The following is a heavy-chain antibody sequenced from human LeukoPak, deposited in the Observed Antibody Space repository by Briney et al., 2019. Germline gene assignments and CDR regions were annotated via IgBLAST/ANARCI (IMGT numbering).Heavy chain of an antibody. CDR1: GYTFTIYW. CDR2: IYPGDSDT. D-gene: IGHD5-18*01. Sequence: GESLKISCQGSGYTFTIYWIAWVRQMPGKGLEWMGIIYPGDSDTKYSPSFQGQVTISADKSINTAYLQWSSLKASDTAMYYCARLGYSYGSLGYWGQGTLVTVSS. J-gene: IGHJ4*02. CDR3: ARLGYSYGSLGY. V-gene: IGHV5-51*01.